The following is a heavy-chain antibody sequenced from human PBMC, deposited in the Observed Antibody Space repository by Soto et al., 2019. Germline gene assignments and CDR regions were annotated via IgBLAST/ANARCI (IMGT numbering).Heavy chain of an antibody. J-gene: IGHJ4*02. CDR1: GGSIISYY. Sequence: LSETLSLTCTVSGGSIISYYWNWIRQPPGKGLEWIGNIFYSGSTYYNPSLESRLTISVDTSRNQFSLKLSSATAADTAVYYCARGSPPLDFWGQGTLVTVSS. V-gene: IGHV4-59*01. CDR3: ARGSPPLDF. CDR2: IFYSGST.